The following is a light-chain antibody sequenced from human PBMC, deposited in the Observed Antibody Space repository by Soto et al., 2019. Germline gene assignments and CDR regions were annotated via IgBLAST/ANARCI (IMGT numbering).Light chain of an antibody. Sequence: DIVMTQSPPSLTVTPGEPASTSGRSSQRLLHSNGNTFLDWYLQKPGQSPQLLFYCGSNRASGVPDRVSGSEAGTDFTLKISRVEAEDVGVYYCMQALQTPYTFGQGTKLEIK. V-gene: IGKV2-28*01. J-gene: IGKJ2*01. CDR1: QRLLHSNGNTF. CDR3: MQALQTPYT. CDR2: CGS.